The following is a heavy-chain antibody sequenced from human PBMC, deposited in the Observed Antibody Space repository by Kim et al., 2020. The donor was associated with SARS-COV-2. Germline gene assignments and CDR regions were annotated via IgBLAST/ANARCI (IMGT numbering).Heavy chain of an antibody. J-gene: IGHJ5*02. CDR1: GFTFSSNA. CDR2: ISGSGDTT. Sequence: GGSLRLSCAESGFTFSSNAMSWVRQAPGKGLEWVSTISGSGDTTYYADSVKGRFTTSRDSSQKTLFLQMSSLRADDTAVYYCAAMTWEVGWFDPWGRGTL. V-gene: IGHV3-23*01. CDR3: AAMTWEVGWFDP. D-gene: IGHD1-26*01.